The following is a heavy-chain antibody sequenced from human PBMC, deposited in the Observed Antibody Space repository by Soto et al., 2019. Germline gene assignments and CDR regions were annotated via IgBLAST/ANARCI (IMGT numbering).Heavy chain of an antibody. Sequence: VASVKVSCKASGYTFTSYYRHWVRQAPGQGLEWMGIINPSGGSTSYAQKFQGRVTMTRDTSTSTVYMELSSLRSEDTAVYYCARXNYYDSSGYYVVDGMDVWGQGTTVTVSS. D-gene: IGHD3-22*01. CDR2: INPSGGST. J-gene: IGHJ6*02. V-gene: IGHV1-46*01. CDR3: ARXNYYDSSGYYVVDGMDV. CDR1: GYTFTSYY.